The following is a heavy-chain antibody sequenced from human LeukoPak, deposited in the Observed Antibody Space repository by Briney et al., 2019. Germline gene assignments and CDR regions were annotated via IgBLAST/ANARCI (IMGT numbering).Heavy chain of an antibody. V-gene: IGHV1-69*04. CDR1: GGTFSSYA. J-gene: IGHJ6*02. Sequence: SVKVSCKASGGTFSSYAISWVRQAPGQGLEWMGRIIPILGIANCAQKFQGRVTITADKSTSTAYMELSSLRSEDTAVYYCARDRRAAALYYYYGMDVWGQGTTVTVSS. CDR2: IIPILGIA. D-gene: IGHD6-13*01. CDR3: ARDRRAAALYYYYGMDV.